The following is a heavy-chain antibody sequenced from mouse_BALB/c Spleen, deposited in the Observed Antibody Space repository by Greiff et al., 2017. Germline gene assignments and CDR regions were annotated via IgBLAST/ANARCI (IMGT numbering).Heavy chain of an antibody. V-gene: IGHV1S81*02. Sequence: LQQPGAELVKPGASVKLSCKASGYTFTSYWMHWVKQRPGQGLEWIGEINPSNGRTNYNEKFKSKATLTVDKSSSTAYMQLSSLTSEDSAVYYCARYGNYNYAMDYWGQGTSVTVSS. CDR3: ARYGNYNYAMDY. CDR1: GYTFTSYW. CDR2: INPSNGRT. J-gene: IGHJ4*01. D-gene: IGHD2-1*01.